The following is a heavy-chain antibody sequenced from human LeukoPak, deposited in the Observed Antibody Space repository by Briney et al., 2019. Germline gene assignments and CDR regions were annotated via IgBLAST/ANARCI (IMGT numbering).Heavy chain of an antibody. D-gene: IGHD2-2*01. J-gene: IGHJ6*02. CDR1: GGSISSYY. CDR2: IYYSGST. V-gene: IGHV4-59*01. Sequence: NPSETLSLTCTVSGGSISSYYWSWIRQPPGKGLEWIGYIYYSGSTNYNPSLKSRVTISVGTSKNQFSLKLSSVTAADTAVYYCARFAGYCSSTSCSSAYYYYYGMDVWGQGTTVTVSS. CDR3: ARFAGYCSSTSCSSAYYYYYGMDV.